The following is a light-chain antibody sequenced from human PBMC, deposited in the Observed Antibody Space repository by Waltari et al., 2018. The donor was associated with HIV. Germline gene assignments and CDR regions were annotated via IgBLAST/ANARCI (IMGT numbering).Light chain of an antibody. CDR2: DVT. Sequence: QSALTQPRSVSGSPGQSISISCTGTSSDVGGYQYVSWYQQYQRQLPKLMIYDVTKRPSGVPDRFSGSKSGNTASLTISGLQAEDEADYYCCSYAGVYTRWVFGGGTKLTVL. CDR3: CSYAGVYTRWV. CDR1: SSDVGGYQY. J-gene: IGLJ3*02. V-gene: IGLV2-11*01.